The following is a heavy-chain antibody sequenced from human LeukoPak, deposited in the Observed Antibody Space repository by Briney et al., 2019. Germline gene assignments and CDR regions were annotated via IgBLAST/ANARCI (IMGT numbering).Heavy chain of an antibody. J-gene: IGHJ5*02. CDR3: ARDGGGYCSGGSCYSGWFDP. D-gene: IGHD2-15*01. CDR2: INPNSGGT. V-gene: IGHV1-2*02. CDR1: GYTFTGYY. Sequence: GASVKVSCKASGYTFTGYYMHWVRQAPGQGLEWTGWINPNSGGTNYAQKFQGRVTMTRDTSISTAYMELSRLRSDDTAVYYCARDGGGYCSGGSCYSGWFDPWGQGTLVTVSS.